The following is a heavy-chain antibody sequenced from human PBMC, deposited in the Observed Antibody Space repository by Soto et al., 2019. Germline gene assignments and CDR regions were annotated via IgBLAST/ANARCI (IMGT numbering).Heavy chain of an antibody. D-gene: IGHD2-2*01. J-gene: IGHJ6*02. V-gene: IGHV3-48*03. CDR1: TFTLRTYH. Sequence: GGSLRLSCVASTFTLRTYHIDWVRQAPGKGLEWLSYIDASGTVIYYADSVRGRFTVSRDNARNSLFLQMNSLRAQHTAVYYCARDLTGYAMDVWGQGTTPTVSS. CDR2: IDASGTVI. CDR3: ARDLTGYAMDV.